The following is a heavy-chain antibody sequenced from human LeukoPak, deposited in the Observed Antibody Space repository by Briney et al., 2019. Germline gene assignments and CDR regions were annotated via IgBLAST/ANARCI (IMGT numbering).Heavy chain of an antibody. CDR3: ARKDYGDHRGFDY. Sequence: SETLSLTCAVSSGSISSSNWWSWVRQPPGKGLEWIGEIYHSGSTNYNPSLKSRVTVSLDTSKNQFSLKLSSVTAADTAVYYCARKDYGDHRGFDYWGQGTLVTVSS. J-gene: IGHJ4*02. V-gene: IGHV4-4*02. CDR2: IYHSGST. CDR1: SGSISSSNW. D-gene: IGHD4-17*01.